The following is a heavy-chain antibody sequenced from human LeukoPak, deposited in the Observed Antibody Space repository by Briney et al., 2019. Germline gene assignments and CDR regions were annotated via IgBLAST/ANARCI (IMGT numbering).Heavy chain of an antibody. Sequence: PGGSLRLSCVASGFTFSGCVMTWVRQAPGKGPEWVSTVSGSGDSTYYADSVQGRFTISRDNSKNTLYLEMNSLRAEETAIYYCASSAGGNYDFWTHWGQGTLVTVSS. J-gene: IGHJ4*02. V-gene: IGHV3-23*01. CDR1: GFTFSGCV. D-gene: IGHD3-3*01. CDR2: VSGSGDST. CDR3: ASSAGGNYDFWTH.